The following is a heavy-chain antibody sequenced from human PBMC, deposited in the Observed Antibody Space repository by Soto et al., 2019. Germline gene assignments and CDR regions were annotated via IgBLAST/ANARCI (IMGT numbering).Heavy chain of an antibody. CDR3: ARDKITGLFDY. J-gene: IGHJ4*02. D-gene: IGHD2-8*02. V-gene: IGHV4-39*07. CDR2: ISYSGST. CDR1: GGSISSSNYY. Sequence: SETLSLTCTVSGGSISSSNYYWDWIRQPPGKGLEWIGTISYSGSTHYNPSLKSRITTSVDTSKNQFSLKLTSVTAADTAVYYCARDKITGLFDYWGQGTLVTVSS.